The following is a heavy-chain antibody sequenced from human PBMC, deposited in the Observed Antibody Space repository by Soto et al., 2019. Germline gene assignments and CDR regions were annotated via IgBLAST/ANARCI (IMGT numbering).Heavy chain of an antibody. CDR1: GGSFSGYY. J-gene: IGHJ4*02. CDR3: ARRIVAPETFDY. CDR2: INHSGST. Sequence: PSETLSLTCAVYGGSFSGYYWSWIRQPPGKGLEWIGEINHSGSTNYNPSLKSRVTISVDTSKNQFSLKLSSVTAADTAVYYCARRIVAPETFDYWGQGTLVTVSS. V-gene: IGHV4-34*01. D-gene: IGHD5-12*01.